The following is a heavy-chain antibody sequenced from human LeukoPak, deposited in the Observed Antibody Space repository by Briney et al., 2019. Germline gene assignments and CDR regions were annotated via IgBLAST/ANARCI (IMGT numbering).Heavy chain of an antibody. CDR3: ARPAYGAPQGYFDY. Sequence: SETLSLTCTVSGGSISISGYYWAWIRQPPGKGPEWIGSIFYTGTTYYSPSLKSRVTISVDTSKNQFSLKLSSVTAADTAVYYCARPAYGAPQGYFDYWGQGTLVTVSS. V-gene: IGHV4-39*01. CDR1: GGSISISGYY. J-gene: IGHJ4*02. CDR2: IFYTGTT. D-gene: IGHD4-17*01.